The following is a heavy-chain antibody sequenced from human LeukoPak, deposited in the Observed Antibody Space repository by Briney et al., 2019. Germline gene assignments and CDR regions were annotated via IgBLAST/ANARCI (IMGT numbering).Heavy chain of an antibody. CDR3: ARDQADFWSGYSYYGMDV. Sequence: SETLSLTCTVSGGSISSYYWSWIRQPPGKGLEWIGYIYYSGSTNYNPSLKSRVTISVDTSKNQFSLKLSSVTAADTAVYYCARDQADFWSGYSYYGMDVWGQGTTATVSS. J-gene: IGHJ6*02. V-gene: IGHV4-59*01. CDR2: IYYSGST. CDR1: GGSISSYY. D-gene: IGHD3-3*01.